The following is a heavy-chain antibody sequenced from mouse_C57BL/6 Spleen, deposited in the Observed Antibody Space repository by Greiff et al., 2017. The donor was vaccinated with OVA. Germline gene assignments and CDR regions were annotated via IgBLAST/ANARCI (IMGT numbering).Heavy chain of an antibody. Sequence: EVQLVESGGGLVKPGGSLKLSCAASGFTFSSYAMSWVRQTPEKRLEWVATISDGGSYTYYPDNVKGRFTISRDNAKNNLYLQMSHLKSEDTAMYYCAREDYGSSSYYFDYWGQGTTLTVSS. D-gene: IGHD1-1*01. CDR2: ISDGGSYT. J-gene: IGHJ2*01. CDR1: GFTFSSYA. V-gene: IGHV5-4*01. CDR3: AREDYGSSSYYFDY.